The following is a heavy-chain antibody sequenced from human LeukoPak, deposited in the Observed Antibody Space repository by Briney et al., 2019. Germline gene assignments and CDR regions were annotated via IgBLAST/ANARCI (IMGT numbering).Heavy chain of an antibody. V-gene: IGHV4-59*01. CDR1: GGSISSYY. D-gene: IGHD6-19*01. Sequence: SETLSLTCTVSGGSISSYYWSWIRQPPGKGLEWIGYIYYSGSTNYNPSLKSRVTISVDTSKNQFSLKLSSVIAADTAVYYCARVRWQWLACFDLWGRGTLVTVSS. CDR2: IYYSGST. CDR3: ARVRWQWLACFDL. J-gene: IGHJ2*01.